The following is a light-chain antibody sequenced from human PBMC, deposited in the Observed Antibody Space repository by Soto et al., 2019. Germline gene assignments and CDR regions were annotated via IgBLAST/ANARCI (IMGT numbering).Light chain of an antibody. CDR1: QNINTN. Sequence: EIVLTQAPVTLSLSPGEGATLSCKASQNINTNLGWYQQKPGQAPRLLIYDASLRATGIPARFTRSGSGTDFTLTINSLEPEDFAVYYCQQRGNWPRTWAFGQGTKVEVK. J-gene: IGKJ1*01. CDR3: QQRGNWPRTWA. V-gene: IGKV3-11*01. CDR2: DAS.